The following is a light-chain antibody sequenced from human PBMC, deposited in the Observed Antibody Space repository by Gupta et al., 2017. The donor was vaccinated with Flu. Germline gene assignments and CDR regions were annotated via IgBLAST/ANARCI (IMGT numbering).Light chain of an antibody. J-gene: IGLJ2*01. CDR2: ANN. CDR1: SSNIGAGYD. Sequence: QSVLSQPPSVSGAPGQRVTLSCTGSSSNIGAGYDVHWYKQVPGTAPKLLIFANNHRPSGVSDRFSGSKSGTSASRAITGLQAEDEADDHCQSYDTSFGSVLFGGGTKLTVL. CDR3: QSYDTSFGSVL. V-gene: IGLV1-40*01.